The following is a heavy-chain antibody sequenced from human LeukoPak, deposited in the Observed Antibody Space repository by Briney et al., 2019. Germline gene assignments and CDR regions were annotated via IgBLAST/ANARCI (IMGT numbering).Heavy chain of an antibody. CDR3: ARGGGDFWSGYSYYYYMDV. D-gene: IGHD3-3*01. Sequence: PSETLSLTCTVSGGSISSYYWSWIRQPPGQGLEWIGYIYYSGSTNYNPSLKSRVTISVDTSKNQFSLKLSSVTAADTAVYYCARGGGDFWSGYSYYYYMDVWGKGTTVTVSS. J-gene: IGHJ6*03. V-gene: IGHV4-59*01. CDR2: IYYSGST. CDR1: GGSISSYY.